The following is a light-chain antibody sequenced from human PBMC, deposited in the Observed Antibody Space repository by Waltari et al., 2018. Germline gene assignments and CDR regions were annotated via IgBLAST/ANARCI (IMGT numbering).Light chain of an antibody. CDR3: QQRNNWPLT. J-gene: IGKJ4*01. V-gene: IGKV3D-20*02. Sequence: EIVMTQSPATLSVSPGERATLPCRASQSIDSTNLVWYQQKPGQAPRLLIDGASSRATGIPDRFSGSGSGTDFTLTISRLEPEDFAVYYCQQRNNWPLTFGGGTKVEIK. CDR1: QSIDSTN. CDR2: GAS.